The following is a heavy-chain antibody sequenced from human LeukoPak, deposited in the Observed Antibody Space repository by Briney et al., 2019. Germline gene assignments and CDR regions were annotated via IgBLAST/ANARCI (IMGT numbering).Heavy chain of an antibody. CDR3: ARFGVDYDMDV. J-gene: IGHJ6*02. CDR1: GGSISGHY. V-gene: IGHV4-59*11. CDR2: IHYSGKA. Sequence: SGTLSLTCTVSGGSISGHYWTWVRQPPGEGLEWIGQIHYSGKADHNPSLRSRITISVDTSKNQMSLKVTSVTAADTAVYYCARFGVDYDMDVWGQGTTVTVS. D-gene: IGHD3-16*01.